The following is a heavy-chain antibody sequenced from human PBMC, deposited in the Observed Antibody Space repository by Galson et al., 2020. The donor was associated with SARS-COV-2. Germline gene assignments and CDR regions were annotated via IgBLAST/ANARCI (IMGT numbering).Heavy chain of an antibody. Sequence: GGSLRLSCTASGFTFTKYWMKWVRQAPGKRLEWVANIKQDGSEKYYVDSVKGRFTISRDNDKNSLYLEMNSLRVEDTAVYYCARVNVDSGSQYRPLYYWGQGTLVTVSS. CDR3: ARVNVDSGSQYRPLYY. J-gene: IGHJ4*02. D-gene: IGHD3-10*01. V-gene: IGHV3-7*02. CDR1: GFTFTKYW. CDR2: IKQDGSEK.